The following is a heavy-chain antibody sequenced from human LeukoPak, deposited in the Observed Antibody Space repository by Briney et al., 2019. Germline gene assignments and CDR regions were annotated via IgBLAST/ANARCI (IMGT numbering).Heavy chain of an antibody. CDR3: AVIAVADSAWDWFDP. J-gene: IGHJ5*02. CDR1: GGTFISYA. Sequence: ASVKVSCKASGGTFISYAISWVRQAPGQGREGMGGIIPIFGTANYAQKFQGRVTITADESTSTAYMELSSLRSEDTAVYYCAVIAVADSAWDWFDPWGQGTLVTVSS. D-gene: IGHD6-19*01. CDR2: IIPIFGTA. V-gene: IGHV1-69*13.